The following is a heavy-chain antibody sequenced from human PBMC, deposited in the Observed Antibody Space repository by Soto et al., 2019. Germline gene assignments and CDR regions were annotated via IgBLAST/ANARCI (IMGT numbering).Heavy chain of an antibody. CDR3: AREMVTLLGYCSGGSCHEGFDY. CDR2: INPNSGGT. CDR1: GYTFTGYY. J-gene: IGHJ4*02. V-gene: IGHV1-2*04. D-gene: IGHD2-15*01. Sequence: ASVKVSCKASGYTFTGYYMHWVRQAPGQGLEWMGWINPNSGGTNYAQKFQGWVTMTRDTSISTAYMELSRLRSDDTAVYYCAREMVTLLGYCSGGSCHEGFDYCGQGTLVTVSS.